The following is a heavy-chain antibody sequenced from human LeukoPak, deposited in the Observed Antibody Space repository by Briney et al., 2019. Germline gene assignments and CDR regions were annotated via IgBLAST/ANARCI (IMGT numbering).Heavy chain of an antibody. CDR3: TRGRGIQLWLDY. CDR1: GGTFSSYA. V-gene: IGHV1-69*05. CDR2: IIPIFGTA. J-gene: IGHJ4*02. Sequence: SVKVSCKASGGTFSSYAISWVRQAPGQGLEWMGRIIPIFGTANYAQKFQGRVTITTDESTSTAYMELSSLRSEDTAVYYCTRGRGIQLWLDYWGQGTLVTVSS. D-gene: IGHD5-18*01.